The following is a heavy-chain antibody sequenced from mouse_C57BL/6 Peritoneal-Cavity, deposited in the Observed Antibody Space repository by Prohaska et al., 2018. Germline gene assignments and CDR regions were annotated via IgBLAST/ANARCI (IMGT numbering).Heavy chain of an antibody. Sequence: QVQLQQPGAELVRPGSSVKLSCKASGYTFTSYWMHWVKQRPLQGLEWIGNIDPSDSETHYNQKFKDKSTFTVDKSSSTAYMQLSSLTSEDSAVYYCAIYYGNYWYFEVWGTGTTVTVSS. J-gene: IGHJ1*03. CDR2: IDPSDSET. V-gene: IGHV1-52*01. D-gene: IGHD2-1*01. CDR1: GYTFTSYW. CDR3: AIYYGNYWYFEV.